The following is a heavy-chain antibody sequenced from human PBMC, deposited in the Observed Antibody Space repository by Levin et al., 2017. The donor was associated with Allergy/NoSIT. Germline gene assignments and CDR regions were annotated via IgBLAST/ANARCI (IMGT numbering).Heavy chain of an antibody. CDR2: ISSNRAYI. CDR1: GFSFSGYN. D-gene: IGHD6-19*01. J-gene: IGHJ4*02. Sequence: LSLTCAASGFSFSGYNMNWVRQAPGKGLEWVASISSNRAYIFYADSLKGRFTISRDNAKNSLDLQVNSLRAEDTAVYYCASGGSGWRVENWGQGTLVTVSS. CDR3: ASGGSGWRVEN. V-gene: IGHV3-21*06.